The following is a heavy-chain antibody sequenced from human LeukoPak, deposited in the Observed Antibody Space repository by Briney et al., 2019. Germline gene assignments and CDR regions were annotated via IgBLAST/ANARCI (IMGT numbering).Heavy chain of an antibody. CDR3: ARGQYYYDSSGYYRYYDYYNYMDV. D-gene: IGHD3-22*01. CDR2: IYYSGST. V-gene: IGHV4-59*01. J-gene: IGHJ6*03. Sequence: SETLSLTCTVSGGSISSYYWSWIRQPPGKGLEWIGYIYYSGSTNYNPSLKSRVTISVDTSKNQFSLKLSSVTAADTAVYYCARGQYYYDSSGYYRYYDYYNYMDVWGKGTTVTVSS. CDR1: GGSISSYY.